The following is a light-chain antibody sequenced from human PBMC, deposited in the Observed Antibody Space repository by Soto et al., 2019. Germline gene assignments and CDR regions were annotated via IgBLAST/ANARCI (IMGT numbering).Light chain of an antibody. CDR1: QNIDKF. CDR2: AVS. Sequence: DIQMTQSPSSLSASVGDRVTITCRASQNIDKFLFWYQQKPGKGPKLLIYAVSTLQGGVPSRLSGSGSGTDFTLTLSSLQPEDFATYYCQQTYTVPWTFGQGTKVEIK. J-gene: IGKJ1*01. V-gene: IGKV1-39*01. CDR3: QQTYTVPWT.